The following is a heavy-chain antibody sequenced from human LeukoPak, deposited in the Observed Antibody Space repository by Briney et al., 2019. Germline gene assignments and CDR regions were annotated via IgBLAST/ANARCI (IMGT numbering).Heavy chain of an antibody. J-gene: IGHJ4*02. CDR2: ISGSGDST. CDR1: GFTFSRYA. V-gene: IGHV3-23*01. D-gene: IGHD3-16*02. CDR3: ARGSTFGGVISDF. Sequence: PGGSLRLSCAASGFTFSRYAMNWVRQAPGKGLEWVSGISGSGDSTHSADSVKGRFTISRDNANNSLHLQMNSLRVEDTGIYFCARGSTFGGVISDFWGQGTLVIVSS.